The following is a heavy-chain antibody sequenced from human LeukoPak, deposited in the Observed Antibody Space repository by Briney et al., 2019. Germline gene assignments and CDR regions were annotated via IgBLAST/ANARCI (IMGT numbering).Heavy chain of an antibody. CDR2: ISYDGSNE. CDR1: GFTFSSYG. V-gene: IGHV3-30*18. Sequence: GGSLRLSCAASGFTFSSYGLHWVRQAPGKGLEWLAVISYDGSNENYAHSVKGRFTISRDNSKNTLYLQMNSLRPEDTAVYYCAKARGTYYFGCWGQGTLVTVCS. J-gene: IGHJ4*02. CDR3: AKARGTYYFGC. D-gene: IGHD6-25*01.